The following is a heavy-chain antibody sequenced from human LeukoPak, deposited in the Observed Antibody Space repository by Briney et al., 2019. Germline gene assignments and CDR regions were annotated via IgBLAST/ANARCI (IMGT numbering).Heavy chain of an antibody. CDR2: TSAVERIK. V-gene: IGHV3-30*03. J-gene: IGHJ4*02. Sequence: GRSLRLSCTVSGFPFNDYVIHWVRQAPGKGLEWVAVTSAVERIKIYNDSVRGRFTISRDNSKNTQYLQMNSLRVEDTAVYYCARDPVLGAPDYLDYWGRGTLVSVSS. CDR1: GFPFNDYV. D-gene: IGHD1-26*01. CDR3: ARDPVLGAPDYLDY.